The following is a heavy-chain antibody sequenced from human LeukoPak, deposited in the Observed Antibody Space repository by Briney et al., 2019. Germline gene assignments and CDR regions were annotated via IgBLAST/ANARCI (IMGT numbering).Heavy chain of an antibody. J-gene: IGHJ6*02. CDR2: INHSGST. D-gene: IGHD4-23*01. CDR1: GGSFSGYY. V-gene: IGHV4-34*01. Sequence: SETLSLTCAVYGGSFSGYYWSWIRQPPGKGLEWIGEINHSGSTNYNPSLKSRVTISVDTSKNQFSLKLSSVTAADTAVYYCARGSGGTSREWLMDVWGQGTTVTVSS. CDR3: ARGSGGTSREWLMDV.